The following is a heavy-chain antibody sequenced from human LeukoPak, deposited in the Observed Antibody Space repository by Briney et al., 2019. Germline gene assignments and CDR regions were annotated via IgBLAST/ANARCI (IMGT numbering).Heavy chain of an antibody. CDR1: GGSFSGYY. J-gene: IGHJ4*02. D-gene: IGHD3-10*01. Sequence: SETLSLTCAVYGGSFSGYYWSWIRQPPGKGLEWIGEINHSGRTNYNPSLKSRVTISVDTSKNQFSLKLSSVTAADTAVYYCARGRIGFGELLSYYFDYWGQGTLVTVSS. CDR2: INHSGRT. V-gene: IGHV4-34*01. CDR3: ARGRIGFGELLSYYFDY.